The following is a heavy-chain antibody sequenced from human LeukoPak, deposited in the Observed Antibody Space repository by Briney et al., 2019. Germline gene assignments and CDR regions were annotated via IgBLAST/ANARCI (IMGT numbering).Heavy chain of an antibody. V-gene: IGHV1-2*04. CDR3: ARDYGSGSYYNGHYYFYYGMDV. CDR1: GYNLTDYY. Sequence: ASVKVSCKASGYNLTDYYIHWVRQAPGQGLEWLGRINPISGDTKYAQRFQAWVTMTRDTSISTAYLEVTRLKSDDTAVYYCARDYGSGSYYNGHYYFYYGMDVWGQGTTVIVSS. D-gene: IGHD3-10*01. J-gene: IGHJ6*02. CDR2: INPISGDT.